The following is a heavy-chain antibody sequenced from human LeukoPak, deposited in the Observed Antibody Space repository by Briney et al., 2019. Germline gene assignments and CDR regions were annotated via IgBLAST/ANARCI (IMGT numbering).Heavy chain of an antibody. CDR3: ARSGRLLLWFGELLSGAPYFDY. CDR2: MNSNSGNT. D-gene: IGHD3-10*01. J-gene: IGHJ4*02. CDR1: GYTFTSYD. Sequence: GASVKVSCKASGYTFTSYDINWVRQATGQGLEWMGWMNSNSGNTGYAQKFQGRVTMTRNTSISTAYMELSSLRSEDTAVYYCARSGRLLLWFGELLSGAPYFDYWGQGTLVTVSS. V-gene: IGHV1-8*01.